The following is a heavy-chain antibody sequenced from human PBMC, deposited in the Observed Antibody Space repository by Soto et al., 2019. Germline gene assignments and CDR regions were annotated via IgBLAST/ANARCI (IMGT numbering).Heavy chain of an antibody. Sequence: SETLSLTCTVSGGSIGHYYWSWIRRPPGRGLQWIGYVYHTGTTTYSPSLKSRVTISVDTSKNQVSLRLNSVTAADTAVYYCARESEDLTSNFDYWGQGTLVTVSS. CDR3: ARESEDLTSNFDY. CDR2: VYHTGTT. J-gene: IGHJ4*02. CDR1: GGSIGHYY. V-gene: IGHV4-59*01.